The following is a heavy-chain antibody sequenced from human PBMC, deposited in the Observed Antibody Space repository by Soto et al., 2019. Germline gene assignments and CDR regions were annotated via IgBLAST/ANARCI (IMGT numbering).Heavy chain of an antibody. V-gene: IGHV3-74*01. CDR2: INSDGSST. J-gene: IGHJ4*02. CDR3: ARQEWLTSFDY. Sequence: GGSLILSSAASGFTFSSYWMHWVRQAPGKGLVWVSRINSDGSSTSYADSVKGRFTISRDNAKNTLYLQMNSLRAEDTAVYYCARQEWLTSFDYWGQGTLVTVSS. CDR1: GFTFSSYW. D-gene: IGHD6-19*01.